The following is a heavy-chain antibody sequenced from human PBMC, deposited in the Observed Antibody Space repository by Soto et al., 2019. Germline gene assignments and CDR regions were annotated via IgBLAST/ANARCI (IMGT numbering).Heavy chain of an antibody. CDR3: AREKSRYYDFWSGYYTPEGTVYYGMDV. D-gene: IGHD3-3*01. J-gene: IGHJ6*02. Sequence: SETLSLTCTVSGGSISSSSYYWGWIRQPPGKGLEWIGSIYYSGSTYYNPSLKSRVTISVDTSKNQFSLKLSSVTAADTAVYYCAREKSRYYDFWSGYYTPEGTVYYGMDVWGQGTTVTVSS. V-gene: IGHV4-39*07. CDR1: GGSISSSSYY. CDR2: IYYSGST.